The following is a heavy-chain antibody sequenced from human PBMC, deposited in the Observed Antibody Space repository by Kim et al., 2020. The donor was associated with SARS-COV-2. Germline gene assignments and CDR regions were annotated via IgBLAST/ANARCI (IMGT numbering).Heavy chain of an antibody. CDR3: ARGGKTTRSWFDP. CDR1: GFTFSSYS. CDR2: ISSSSSYI. Sequence: GGSLRLSCAASGFTFSSYSMNWVRQAPGKGLEWVSSISSSSSYIYYADSVKGRFTISRDNAKNSLYLQMNSLRAEDTAVYYCARGGKTTRSWFDPWGQGTLVTVSS. V-gene: IGHV3-21*01. J-gene: IGHJ5*02. D-gene: IGHD4-17*01.